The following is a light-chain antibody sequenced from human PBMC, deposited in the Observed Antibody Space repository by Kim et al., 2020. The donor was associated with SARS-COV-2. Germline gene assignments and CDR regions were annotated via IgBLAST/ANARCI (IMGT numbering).Light chain of an antibody. CDR1: QSVGSKY. CDR2: GAS. Sequence: WSPGERATLSCRASQSVGSKYLAWYQQKPGQAPRLLIYGASSRATGIPDRFSASGSGTDFTLSISRLEPDDFAVYYCQQYADSRTFGQGTKVDIK. CDR3: QQYADSRT. J-gene: IGKJ1*01. V-gene: IGKV3-20*01.